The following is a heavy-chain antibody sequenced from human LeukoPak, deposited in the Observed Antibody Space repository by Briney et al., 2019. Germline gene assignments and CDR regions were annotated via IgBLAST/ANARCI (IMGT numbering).Heavy chain of an antibody. CDR1: GFTFSSYG. D-gene: IGHD5-12*01. CDR3: ARDLRYSGNGVDY. V-gene: IGHV3-33*01. CDR2: IWYDGSNK. Sequence: GGSLRLSCAASGFTFSSYGMHWVRQAPGKGLEWVAVIWYDGSNKYYADSVKGRFTISRDNSKNTLYLQMNSLRAEDTAVYYCARDLRYSGNGVDYWGQGTLVTVSS. J-gene: IGHJ4*02.